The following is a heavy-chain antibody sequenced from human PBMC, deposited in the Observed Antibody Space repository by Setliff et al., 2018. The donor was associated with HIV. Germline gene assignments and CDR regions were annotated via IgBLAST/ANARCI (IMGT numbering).Heavy chain of an antibody. CDR2: IYYSGTT. J-gene: IGHJ4*02. V-gene: IGHV4-39*02. Sequence: KPSETLSLTCTVSGGSIWNYYWSWIRQPPGKGLEWIGTIYYSGTTYYNPSLKSRLTISVDTSKNQFSLKLSSVTAADTAVYYCARDRGGSYTPLDFWGQGTLVTVSS. CDR3: ARDRGGSYTPLDF. D-gene: IGHD1-26*01. CDR1: GGSIWNYY.